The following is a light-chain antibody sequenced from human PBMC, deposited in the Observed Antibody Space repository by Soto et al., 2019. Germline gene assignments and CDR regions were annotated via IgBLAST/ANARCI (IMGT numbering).Light chain of an antibody. J-gene: IGKJ1*01. CDR3: QQYYSTPWT. Sequence: DIVMTQSPDSLAVSLGERATINCKSSQSGLYSSNNKNYLAWYQQKPGQPPKLLIYWASTRESGVPDRFSGSGSGTDFTHTISSLQAEDLAVYYCQQYYSTPWTFGQGTKVEIK. CDR1: QSGLYSSNNKNY. V-gene: IGKV4-1*01. CDR2: WAS.